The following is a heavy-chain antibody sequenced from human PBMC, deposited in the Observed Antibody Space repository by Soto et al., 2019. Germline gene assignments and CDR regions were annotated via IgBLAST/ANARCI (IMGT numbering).Heavy chain of an antibody. V-gene: IGHV3-53*01. Sequence: PGGSLRLPCVASGHPVAGSYMAWVRQAPGKGLEWASVIYNDGTTYYSQSVEGRFTISRDTSKNTLYLQMDRLRDEDTAVYYCARGGIAADAYYYYGMDVWGQGTTVTVSS. CDR3: ARGGIAADAYYYYGMDV. J-gene: IGHJ6*02. D-gene: IGHD6-25*01. CDR1: GHPVAGSY. CDR2: IYNDGTT.